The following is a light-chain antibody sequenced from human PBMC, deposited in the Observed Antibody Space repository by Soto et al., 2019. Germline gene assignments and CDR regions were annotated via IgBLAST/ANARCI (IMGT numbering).Light chain of an antibody. Sequence: EVVLTQSPATLSLSPGERDTLSCRASQSVSSSLAWYQQKPGQAPRLLIYDASNRATGIPAMFSGSGSRTDFTLTISSLEPEDFAVYYCQHRSSWPRTFGGGTKVEIK. CDR2: DAS. CDR1: QSVSSS. V-gene: IGKV3-11*01. J-gene: IGKJ4*01. CDR3: QHRSSWPRT.